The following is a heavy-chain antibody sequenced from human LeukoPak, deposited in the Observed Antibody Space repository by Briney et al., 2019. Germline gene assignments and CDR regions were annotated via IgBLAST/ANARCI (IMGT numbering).Heavy chain of an antibody. D-gene: IGHD2-2*01. J-gene: IGHJ6*02. Sequence: SETLSLTCAVYGGSFSGYYWSWIRQPPGKGLEWIGEINHSGSTNYNPSLKSRVTISVDTSKNQFSLKLSSVTAADTAVYYCARDRGVVPAAMSYYYYYGMDVWGQGTTVTVSS. CDR2: INHSGST. CDR1: GGSFSGYY. V-gene: IGHV4-34*01. CDR3: ARDRGVVPAAMSYYYYYGMDV.